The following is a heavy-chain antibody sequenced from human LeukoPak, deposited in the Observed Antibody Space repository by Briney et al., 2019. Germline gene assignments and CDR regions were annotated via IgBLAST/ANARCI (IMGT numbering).Heavy chain of an antibody. CDR1: GFIFSNYA. CDR2: ISSDGSKI. CDR3: ATVNQPAGYSTD. D-gene: IGHD6-13*01. Sequence: PGGSLRLSCAASGFIFSNYAMHWVRQAPGKGLEWVALISSDGSKIYYADSVKGRFTISRDNSRNTLYLQMNSLRAEDTAVYYCATVNQPAGYSTDWGQGTLVTVSS. V-gene: IGHV3-30*04. J-gene: IGHJ4*02.